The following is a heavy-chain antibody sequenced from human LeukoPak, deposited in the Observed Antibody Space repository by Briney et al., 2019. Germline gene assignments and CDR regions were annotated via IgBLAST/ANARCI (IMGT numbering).Heavy chain of an antibody. Sequence: GGSLRLSCAASGFTFSDYYMSWIRQAPGKGLEWVSYISSSGSTIYYADSVKGRFTISRDNAKNSLYLQMNSLRAEDTAVYYCARSDVDTTMAVFDYWGQGTLVTVSS. CDR2: ISSSGSTI. D-gene: IGHD5-18*01. V-gene: IGHV3-11*01. CDR1: GFTFSDYY. J-gene: IGHJ4*02. CDR3: ARSDVDTTMAVFDY.